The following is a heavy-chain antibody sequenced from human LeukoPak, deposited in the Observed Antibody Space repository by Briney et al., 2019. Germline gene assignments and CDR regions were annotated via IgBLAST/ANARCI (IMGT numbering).Heavy chain of an antibody. CDR2: IYYSGST. V-gene: IGHV4-59*01. CDR1: GGSISSYY. CDR3: ARDSPRGPDY. Sequence: SETLSLTCTVSGGSISSYYWSWIRQPPGKGLEWIGYIYYSGSTNYNPSLKSRVTISVDTSKNQFSLKLSSVTAADTAVYYCARDSPRGPDYWGQGTLVTVPS. D-gene: IGHD3-10*01. J-gene: IGHJ4*02.